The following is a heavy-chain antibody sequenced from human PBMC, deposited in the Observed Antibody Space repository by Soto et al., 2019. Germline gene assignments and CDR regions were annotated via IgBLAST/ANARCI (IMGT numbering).Heavy chain of an antibody. CDR2: ISYDGSNK. J-gene: IGHJ5*02. CDR3: AKDIGYCSGGSCYWANWFDP. CDR1: GFTFSSYG. V-gene: IGHV3-30*18. Sequence: QVQLVESGGGVVQPGRSLRLSCAASGFTFSSYGMHWVRQAPGKGLEWVAVISYDGSNKYYADSVKGRFTISRDNSKNTLYLQMNSLRAEDTAVYYCAKDIGYCSGGSCYWANWFDPWGQGTLVTVSS. D-gene: IGHD2-15*01.